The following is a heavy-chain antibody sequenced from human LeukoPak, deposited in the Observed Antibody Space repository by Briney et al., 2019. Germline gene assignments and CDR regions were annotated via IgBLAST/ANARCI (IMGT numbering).Heavy chain of an antibody. J-gene: IGHJ6*02. CDR1: GYTFTGYY. D-gene: IGHD2-2*01. Sequence: ASVKVSCKASGYTFTGYYMHWVRQAPGQGLEWMGWINPNSGGTNYAQKFQGRVTMTRDTSISTAYMELSRLRSDDTAVYHCARTDYQLPPYYYGMDVWGQGTTVTVSS. V-gene: IGHV1-2*02. CDR3: ARTDYQLPPYYYGMDV. CDR2: INPNSGGT.